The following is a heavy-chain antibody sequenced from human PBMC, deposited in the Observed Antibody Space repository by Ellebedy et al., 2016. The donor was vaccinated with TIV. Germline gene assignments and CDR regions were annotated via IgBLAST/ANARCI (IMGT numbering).Heavy chain of an antibody. Sequence: SETLSLXXTVSGGSISSYYWSWIRQPPGKGLEWIGYIYYSGSTNYNPSLKSRVTISVDTSKNQFSLKLSSVTAADTAVYYCARDLITVAGDYYYYGMDVWGQGTTVTVSS. CDR1: GGSISSYY. CDR2: IYYSGST. J-gene: IGHJ6*02. V-gene: IGHV4-59*01. D-gene: IGHD6-19*01. CDR3: ARDLITVAGDYYYYGMDV.